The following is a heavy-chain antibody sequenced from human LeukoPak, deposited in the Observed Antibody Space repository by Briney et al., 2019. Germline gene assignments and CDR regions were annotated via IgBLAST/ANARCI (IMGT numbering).Heavy chain of an antibody. CDR1: SYSVTSGYY. CDR2: MYHNGST. V-gene: IGHV4-38-2*01. D-gene: IGHD3-22*01. CDR3: ARHGGGYSFDY. Sequence: SETLSLTCAGPSYSVTSGYYWGWIRQPPGKGLEWIGSMYHNGSTHYNPSLKSRVTISEDTSKNQFSLKLSSVTAADTAVYYCARHGGGYSFDYWGQGTLVTVSS. J-gene: IGHJ4*02.